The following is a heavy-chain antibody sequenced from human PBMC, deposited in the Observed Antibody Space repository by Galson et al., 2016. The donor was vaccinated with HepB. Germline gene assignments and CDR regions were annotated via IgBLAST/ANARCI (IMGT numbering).Heavy chain of an antibody. D-gene: IGHD4-23*01. V-gene: IGHV1-18*01. J-gene: IGHJ4*02. CDR3: ARADYGGNSPYDY. CDR1: GGTFSSYA. CDR2: ISAYSGHT. Sequence: SVKVSCKASGGTFSSYAISWVRQAPGQGLEWMGWISAYSGHTNYAQKFQGRVTMTTDTPTSTAYMELRSLRSDDAAVYYCARADYGGNSPYDYWGQGTLVTVSS.